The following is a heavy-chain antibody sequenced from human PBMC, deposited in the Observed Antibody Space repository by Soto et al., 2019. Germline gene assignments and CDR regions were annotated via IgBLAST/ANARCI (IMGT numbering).Heavy chain of an antibody. CDR3: ATSYDTGFDH. D-gene: IGHD3-9*01. J-gene: IGHJ5*02. V-gene: IGHV1-18*01. CDR2: ITPNSGYT. Sequence: QLQLMQSGGEARNPGASVKVSCEASGYKFSSYAISWLRQAPGQGLEWMGLITPNSGYTNYAQKFQGRLILTTDIPSSTAYMELTSLTYDDTAMYYCATSYDTGFDHWGQGTLVSVS. CDR1: GYKFSSYA.